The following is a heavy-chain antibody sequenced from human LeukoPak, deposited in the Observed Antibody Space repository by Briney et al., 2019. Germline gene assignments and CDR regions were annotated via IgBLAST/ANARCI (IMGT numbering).Heavy chain of an antibody. CDR2: ISYDGSNK. J-gene: IGHJ4*02. V-gene: IGHV3-30*03. D-gene: IGHD6-19*01. Sequence: GGSLRLSCAASGFTFSSYGMHWVRQAPGKGLEWVAVISYDGSNKYYADSVKGRFTISRDNSKNTLYLQMNSLRAEDTAVYYCARDSDSSGWYEGMEYWGQGTLVTVSS. CDR3: ARDSDSSGWYEGMEY. CDR1: GFTFSSYG.